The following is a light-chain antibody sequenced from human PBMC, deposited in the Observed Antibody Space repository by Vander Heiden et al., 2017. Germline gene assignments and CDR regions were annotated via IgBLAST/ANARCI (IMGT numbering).Light chain of an antibody. CDR1: QSVLYSSNNKNY. CDR3: QQYYTTPRT. J-gene: IGKJ1*01. V-gene: IGKV4-1*01. Sequence: DIVMTQSPDSLAVSLGERANINCKSSQSVLYSSNNKNYLAWYQQTPGQPPKLLIYWASTRESGVPDRFSGSGSGTDFTLTISSLQAEDVAVYYCQQYYTTPRTFGQGTKVEIK. CDR2: WAS.